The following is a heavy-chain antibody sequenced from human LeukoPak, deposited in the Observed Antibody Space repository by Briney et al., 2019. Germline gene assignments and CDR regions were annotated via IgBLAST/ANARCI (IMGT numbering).Heavy chain of an antibody. CDR2: IDRDNDK. V-gene: IGHV2-70*11. CDR1: GFSLSTGGMC. J-gene: IGHJ4*02. CDR3: ARGYYDTSAYIDY. Sequence: SGPTLVNPTQTLTLTCTFSGFSLSTGGMCVSWIRQPPVKALEWLARIDRDNDKYYSTSPKTRLTISKDTSKNQVVLTMTNMDPVDTATYYCARGYYDTSAYIDYWGQGTLVTVSS. D-gene: IGHD3-22*01.